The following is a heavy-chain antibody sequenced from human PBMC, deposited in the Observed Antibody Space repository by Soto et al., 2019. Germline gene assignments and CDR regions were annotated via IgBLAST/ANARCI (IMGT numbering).Heavy chain of an antibody. CDR3: ARDGGAY. D-gene: IGHD3-10*01. J-gene: IGHJ4*02. CDR2: ISYDATNK. V-gene: IGHV3-30-3*01. Sequence: QVQLVESGGGVVQPGRSLRLSCAASGFTFSTYAMHWLRQAPGKGLEWLAVISYDATNKYYADSVKGRFTISRDNSKNPLYLQMNSLKTEDTSLYYCARDGGAYWGQGTLVTVSS. CDR1: GFTFSTYA.